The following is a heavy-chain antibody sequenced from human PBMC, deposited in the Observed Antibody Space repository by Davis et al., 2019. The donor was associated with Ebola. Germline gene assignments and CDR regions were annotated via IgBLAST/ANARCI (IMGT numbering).Heavy chain of an antibody. D-gene: IGHD4-17*01. Sequence: ASSQVSCNASAYTFTSYCISCVRQAPPQGLEWMGWISAYNGNTNYAQKFQGRVTITADEATSTAYMELSSLRSEDTAVYYCARDGHDYGDYGPLGNWFDPWGQGTLVTVSS. J-gene: IGHJ5*02. CDR1: AYTFTSYC. CDR3: ARDGHDYGDYGPLGNWFDP. CDR2: ISAYNGNT. V-gene: IGHV1-18*04.